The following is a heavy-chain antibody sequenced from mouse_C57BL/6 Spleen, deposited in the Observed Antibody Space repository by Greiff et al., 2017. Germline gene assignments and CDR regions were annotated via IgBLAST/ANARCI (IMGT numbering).Heavy chain of an antibody. CDR1: GYTFTSYW. D-gene: IGHD1-1*01. Sequence: QVQLQQPGAELVMPGASVKLSCKASGYTFTSYWMHWVKQRPGQGLEWIGEIDPSDSYTNYNQKFKGKSTLTVDKSSSTAYMQLSSLTTEDSAVYYWARGGYGSSYGFAYWGQGTLVTVSA. CDR3: ARGGYGSSYGFAY. J-gene: IGHJ3*01. CDR2: IDPSDSYT. V-gene: IGHV1-69*01.